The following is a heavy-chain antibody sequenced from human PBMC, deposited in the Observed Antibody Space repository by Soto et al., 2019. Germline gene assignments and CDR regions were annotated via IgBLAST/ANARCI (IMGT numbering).Heavy chain of an antibody. CDR3: ARESEDLTSNFDY. J-gene: IGHJ4*02. Sequence: RGALRHSCAGSGVTFTRYSINWGRQAPGKGLEWVSSISSTTNYIYYGDSMKGRFTISRDNAKNSLYLEMNSLRAEDTAVYYCARESEDLTSNFDYWGQGTLVTVSS. V-gene: IGHV3-21*06. CDR1: GVTFTRYS. CDR2: ISSTTNYI.